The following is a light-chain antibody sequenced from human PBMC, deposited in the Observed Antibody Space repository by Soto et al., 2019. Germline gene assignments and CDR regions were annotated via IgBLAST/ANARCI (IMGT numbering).Light chain of an antibody. Sequence: QSARTQPPSVPGPPGRSTPPSSTETSAAFVHYDYAPGYQHHPGKAPKLMSYEVNRRPSGAPDRFSGSRSGNTASLPVSGLQTEDGADYYSSSYAGSDVFVFGTGTKVPAL. CDR2: EVN. CDR1: SAAFVHYDY. CDR3: SSYAGSDVFV. V-gene: IGLV2-8*01. J-gene: IGLJ1*01.